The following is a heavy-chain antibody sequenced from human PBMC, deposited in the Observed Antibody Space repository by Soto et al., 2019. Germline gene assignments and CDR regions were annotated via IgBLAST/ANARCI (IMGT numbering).Heavy chain of an antibody. V-gene: IGHV4-34*01. Sequence: SETLSLTCAVYCGSFSGYYWSWIRQPPGKGLEWIGEINHSGSTNCNPSLKSRVTISVDTSKNQFSLKLSSVTAADTAVYYCARLPFSSYYGMDVWGQWTTVTVSS. CDR1: CGSFSGYY. CDR3: ARLPFSSYYGMDV. CDR2: INHSGST. J-gene: IGHJ6*02. D-gene: IGHD2-2*01.